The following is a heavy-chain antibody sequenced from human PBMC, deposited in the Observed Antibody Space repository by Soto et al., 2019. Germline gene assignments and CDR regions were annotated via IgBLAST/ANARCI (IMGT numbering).Heavy chain of an antibody. D-gene: IGHD6-19*01. V-gene: IGHV2-70*12. Sequence: SGPTLVNPTQTLTLTCTFSGFSLRTGGVGVGWIRQPPGKALEWLARIDWDDDKYYSTSLKTRLTISKDTSKNQVVLTMTNMDPVDTATYYCAARAVAGNFYHNFDYWGQGTLVTVSS. CDR1: GFSLRTGGVG. J-gene: IGHJ4*02. CDR2: IDWDDDK. CDR3: AARAVAGNFYHNFDY.